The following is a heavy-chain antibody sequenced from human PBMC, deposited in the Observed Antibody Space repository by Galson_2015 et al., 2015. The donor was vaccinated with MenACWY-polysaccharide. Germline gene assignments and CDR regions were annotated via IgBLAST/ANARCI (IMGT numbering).Heavy chain of an antibody. CDR3: ATGPSGYYRFDS. J-gene: IGHJ4*02. CDR1: GFSFSTYS. D-gene: IGHD3-22*01. V-gene: IGHV3-48*02. Sequence: SLRLSCAASGFSFSTYSMNWVRQVPGKGLEWASYISSSSTIYYADSVKGRFTISRDNAKNSLYLQMNSLRDEDTAVYYCATGPSGYYRFDSWGQGTLVTVSP. CDR2: ISSSSTI.